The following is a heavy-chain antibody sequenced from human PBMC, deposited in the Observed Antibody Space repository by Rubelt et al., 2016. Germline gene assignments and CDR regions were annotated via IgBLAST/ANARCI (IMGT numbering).Heavy chain of an antibody. V-gene: IGHV4-39*07. CDR3: ARGEAAHRRGFDP. Sequence: QLQLQESGPGLVKPSETLSLTCTVSGGSISSSSYYWGWIRQPPGKGLEWIGSIYYSGSTYYNPSLKSRGTIAVETSRNQCSRKLSSVTAADTAVYYCARGEAAHRRGFDPWGQGTLVTVSS. J-gene: IGHJ5*02. CDR1: GGSISSSSYY. CDR2: IYYSGST. D-gene: IGHD6-13*01.